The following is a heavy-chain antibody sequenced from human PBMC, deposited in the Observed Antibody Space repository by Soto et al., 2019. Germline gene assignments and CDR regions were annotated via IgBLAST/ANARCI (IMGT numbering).Heavy chain of an antibody. J-gene: IGHJ6*02. Sequence: SHTGTVSGGTISSGDYYWNLIRQHPGKGLEWIGIIYYSGTIYYNPSLRSRVTMSIDTSKNQFSLKLTSVTAADTAVYYCARRGDTHPSYYYGMDVWGQGTTVTVSS. D-gene: IGHD5-18*01. CDR2: IYYSGTI. CDR1: GGTISSGDYY. CDR3: ARRGDTHPSYYYGMDV. V-gene: IGHV4-31*03.